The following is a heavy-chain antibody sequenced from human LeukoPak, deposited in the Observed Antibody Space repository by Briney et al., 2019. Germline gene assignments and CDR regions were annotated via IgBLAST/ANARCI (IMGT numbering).Heavy chain of an antibody. V-gene: IGHV3-53*01. CDR2: IYSGGST. Sequence: GGSLRLSCAASGFTVSSNYMSWVRQAPGKGLEWVSVIYSGGSTYYADSVKGRFTISRDNAKNSLYLQMSSLRAEDTAVYYCARDLGFGVVHIYFDYWGQGTLVTVSS. J-gene: IGHJ4*02. D-gene: IGHD3-3*01. CDR3: ARDLGFGVVHIYFDY. CDR1: GFTVSSNY.